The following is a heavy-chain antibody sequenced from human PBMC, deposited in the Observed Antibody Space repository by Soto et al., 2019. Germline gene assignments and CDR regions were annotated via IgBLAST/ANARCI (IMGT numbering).Heavy chain of an antibody. CDR2: ISTSSSYT. J-gene: IGHJ4*02. CDR3: SRLRITGYFDH. CDR1: GFTFSDHY. V-gene: IGHV3-11*05. Sequence: QVQLVESGGGLVKPGGSLRLSCVASGFTFSDHYMTWIRQAPGKGLEWLSYISTSSSYTNYADSVKGRFTISRDNAMNSLYLQVKRLRAEDTAVFYCSRLRITGYFDHLGQGTLVNVSS.